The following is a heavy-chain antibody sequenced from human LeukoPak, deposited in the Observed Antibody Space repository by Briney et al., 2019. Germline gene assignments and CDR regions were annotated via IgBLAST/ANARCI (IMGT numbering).Heavy chain of an antibody. CDR2: ISSSSSYI. Sequence: GGSLRLSCAASGFTFSTYSMNWVRQAPGKGLEWVSSISSSSSYIYYADSVKGRFTISRDNAKNSLYLQMNSLRAGDTAVYYCAMEGYSGNYPAYWGQGTLVTVSS. J-gene: IGHJ4*02. V-gene: IGHV3-21*01. D-gene: IGHD1-26*01. CDR3: AMEGYSGNYPAY. CDR1: GFTFSTYS.